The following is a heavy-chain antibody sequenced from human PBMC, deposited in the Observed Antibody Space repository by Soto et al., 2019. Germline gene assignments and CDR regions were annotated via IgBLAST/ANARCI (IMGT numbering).Heavy chain of an antibody. CDR2: IYHSGST. CDR3: ARGQVVAAQH. V-gene: IGHV4-30-2*01. D-gene: IGHD2-15*01. J-gene: IGHJ4*02. Sequence: IRQPPGKGLEWIGYIYHSGSTYYNPSLKSRVTISVDRSKNQFSLKLSSVTAADTAVYYCARGQVVAAQHWGQGTLVIVSS.